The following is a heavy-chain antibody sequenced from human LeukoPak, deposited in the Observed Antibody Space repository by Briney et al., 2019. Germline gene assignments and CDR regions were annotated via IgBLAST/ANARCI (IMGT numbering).Heavy chain of an antibody. J-gene: IGHJ4*02. CDR3: AGGYGSGSAYFDH. Sequence: SETLSLTCTVSGGSINNYYWHWIRQPPGKGLEWIGDIHYSGSTNYNPSLKSRVTMSVDTSKNQFSLKLSSVTAADTAVYYCAGGYGSGSAYFDHWGQGTLVTVSS. CDR2: IHYSGST. CDR1: GGSINNYY. V-gene: IGHV4-59*01. D-gene: IGHD3-10*01.